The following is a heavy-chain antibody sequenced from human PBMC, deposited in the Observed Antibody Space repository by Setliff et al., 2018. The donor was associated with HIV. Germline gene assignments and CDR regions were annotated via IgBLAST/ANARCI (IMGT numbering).Heavy chain of an antibody. CDR3: VTGLTGDKVRHDH. D-gene: IGHD1-20*01. V-gene: IGHV4-34*01. J-gene: IGHJ5*02. Sequence: ETLSLTCAVYGGSFSGYYWSWIRQPPGKGLEWIGEINHDRTTNYNPSLKSRVTISVDTSKNEFSLKVTSATAADTAMYYCVTGLTGDKVRHDHWGQGTLVTVSS. CDR2: INHDRTT. CDR1: GGSFSGYY.